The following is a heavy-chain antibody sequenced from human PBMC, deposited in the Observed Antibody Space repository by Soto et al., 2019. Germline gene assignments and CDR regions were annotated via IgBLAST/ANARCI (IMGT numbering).Heavy chain of an antibody. CDR3: ARGFYYYYGMDV. CDR1: GYTFASYA. V-gene: IGHV1-3*01. Sequence: GASVKVSCKASGYTFASYAMHWVRQAPGQRLEWMGWINAGNGNTKYSQKFQGRVTITRDTSASTAYMELSSLRSEDTAVYYCARGFYYYYGMDVWGQGTTVTVSS. CDR2: INAGNGNT. D-gene: IGHD1-26*01. J-gene: IGHJ6*02.